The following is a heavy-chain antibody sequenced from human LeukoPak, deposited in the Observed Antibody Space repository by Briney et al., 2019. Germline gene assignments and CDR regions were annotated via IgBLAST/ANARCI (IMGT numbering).Heavy chain of an antibody. CDR2: IYYSGST. CDR1: GGSISSYY. D-gene: IGHD6-19*01. CDR3: ARQGPYSSGWYVVDY. Sequence: SETLSLTCTVSGGSISSYYWSWIRQPPGKGLEWIGYIYYSGSTNYNPSLKSRVTISVDTSKNQFSLKLSSVTAADTAVYYCARQGPYSSGWYVVDYWGQGTLVTVSS. V-gene: IGHV4-59*08. J-gene: IGHJ4*02.